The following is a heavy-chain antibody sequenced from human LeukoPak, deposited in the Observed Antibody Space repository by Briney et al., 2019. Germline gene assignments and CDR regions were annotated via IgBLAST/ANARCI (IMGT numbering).Heavy chain of an antibody. CDR1: GFTFSSYW. Sequence: GGSLRLSCAASGFTFSSYWMSWVRQAPGKGLEWVANIKQDGSEKYYVDSVKGRFTISRVNAKNSLYLQMNSLSAEDTAVYYWARLPPEGGFDQWGPGTLITVSS. CDR2: IKQDGSEK. J-gene: IGHJ4*02. D-gene: IGHD3-16*01. V-gene: IGHV3-7*01. CDR3: ARLPPEGGFDQ.